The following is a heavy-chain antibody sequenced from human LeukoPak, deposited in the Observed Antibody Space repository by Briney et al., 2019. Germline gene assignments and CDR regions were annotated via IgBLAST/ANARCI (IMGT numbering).Heavy chain of an antibody. V-gene: IGHV3-48*04. J-gene: IGHJ6*04. CDR1: GFTFSSYS. CDR3: AELGITMIGGV. D-gene: IGHD3-10*02. CDR2: ISSSGSTI. Sequence: GGSLRLSCAASGFTFSSYSMNWVRQAPGKGLEWVSYISSSGSTIYYADSVKGRFTVSRDNAKNSLYLQMNSLRAEDTAVYYCAELGITMIGGVWGKGTTATISS.